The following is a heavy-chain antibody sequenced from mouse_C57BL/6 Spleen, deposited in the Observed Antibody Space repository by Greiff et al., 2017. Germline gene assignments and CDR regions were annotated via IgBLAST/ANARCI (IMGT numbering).Heavy chain of an antibody. J-gene: IGHJ1*03. CDR3: ARSAGSYGGYLEV. CDR1: GYAFSSSW. CDR2: IYPGDGDT. Sequence: QLQQSGPELVTPGASVTISCKASGYAFSSSWMNRVKKRPGKGLEWIGRIYPGDGDTNYNGKFTGKATLTAYQSSSTAYMYLSGLTSEDSAVYVCARSAGSYGGYLEVWGTVTTVSVSS. D-gene: IGHD2-3*01. V-gene: IGHV1-82*01.